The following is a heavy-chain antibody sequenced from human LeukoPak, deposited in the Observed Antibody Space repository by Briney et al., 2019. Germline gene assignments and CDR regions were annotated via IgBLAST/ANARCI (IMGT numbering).Heavy chain of an antibody. CDR2: ISSSGSTI. CDR1: GFTFSDYY. D-gene: IGHD1-26*01. Sequence: GGSLRLSCAASGFTFSDYYMSWNRQAPGKGLEWVSYISSSGSTIYYADSVKGRFTISRDNAKNSLYLQMNSLRAEDTAVYYCARDKSGGATSFDYWGQGTLVTVSS. V-gene: IGHV3-11*01. CDR3: ARDKSGGATSFDY. J-gene: IGHJ4*02.